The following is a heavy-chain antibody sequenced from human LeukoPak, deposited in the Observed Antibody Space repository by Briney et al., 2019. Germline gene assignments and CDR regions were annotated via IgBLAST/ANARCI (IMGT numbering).Heavy chain of an antibody. CDR2: INPNSGGT. CDR3: ARDWDIVVVPAAIPFDY. J-gene: IGHJ4*02. Sequence: ASVKVSCKASGYTFTGYYMHWVRQAPEQGLEWMGWINPNSGGTNYAQKFQGRVTMTRDTSISTAYMELSRLRSDDTAVYYCARDWDIVVVPAAIPFDYWGQGTLVTVSS. D-gene: IGHD2-2*01. CDR1: GYTFTGYY. V-gene: IGHV1-2*02.